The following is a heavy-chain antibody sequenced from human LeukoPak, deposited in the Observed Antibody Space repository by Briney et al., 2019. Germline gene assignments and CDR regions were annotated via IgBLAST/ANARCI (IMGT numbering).Heavy chain of an antibody. CDR2: ISGSGGST. CDR1: GFTFSSYA. Sequence: GGSLRLSCAASGFTFSSYAMSWVRQAPGKGLEWVSAISGSGGSTYYADSVKGRFTISRDNAKNSLYLQMDSLRVEDTAFYYCARDLAYSRLDYWGQGMLVTVSS. J-gene: IGHJ4*02. CDR3: ARDLAYSRLDY. V-gene: IGHV3-23*01. D-gene: IGHD5-18*01.